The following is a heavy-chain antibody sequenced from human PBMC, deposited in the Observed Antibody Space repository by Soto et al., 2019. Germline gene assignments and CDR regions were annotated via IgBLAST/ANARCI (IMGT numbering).Heavy chain of an antibody. J-gene: IGHJ6*03. D-gene: IGHD5-18*01. CDR3: ARDPGLRGYSYGRTYYYYYYMDV. CDR1: GFTFSSYW. Sequence: GGSLRLSCAASGFTFSSYWMHWVRQAPGKGLVWVSRINSDGSSTSYADSVKGRFTISRDNAKNTLYLQMNSLRAEDTDVYYCARDPGLRGYSYGRTYYYYYYMDVWGKGTTVTVSS. V-gene: IGHV3-74*01. CDR2: INSDGSST.